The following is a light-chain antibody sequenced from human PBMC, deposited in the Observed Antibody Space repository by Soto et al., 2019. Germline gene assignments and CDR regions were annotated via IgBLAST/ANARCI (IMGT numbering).Light chain of an antibody. J-gene: IGKJ2*01. CDR3: QQYGSSPRYT. Sequence: EIVLTQSPGTLSLSPGERATLSCRASQSVSSSYLAWYQQKPGQAPRLLIYGASSRATGIPDRFSGSGSGIDFTLTISRLEPEDFAVYYWQQYGSSPRYTFGQGTKLEIK. CDR1: QSVSSSY. CDR2: GAS. V-gene: IGKV3-20*01.